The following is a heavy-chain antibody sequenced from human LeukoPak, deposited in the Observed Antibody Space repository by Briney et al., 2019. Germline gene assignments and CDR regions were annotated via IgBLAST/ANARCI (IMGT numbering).Heavy chain of an antibody. V-gene: IGHV4-34*01. J-gene: IGHJ4*02. CDR2: INHSGST. CDR3: ARSSLGGSFSR. Sequence: PETLSLTCTVSGGSISTYYWSWIRQSAGKGLEWIGEINHSGSTNYNPSLKSRVTISVDTSKNQFSLKLSSVTAADTAVYYCARSSLGGSFSRWGQGTLVTVSS. D-gene: IGHD2-15*01. CDR1: GGSISTYY.